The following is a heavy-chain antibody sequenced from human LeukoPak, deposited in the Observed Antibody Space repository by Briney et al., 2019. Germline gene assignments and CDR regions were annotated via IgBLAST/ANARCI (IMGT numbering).Heavy chain of an antibody. CDR3: ARDSGYSTFDY. CDR2: IYHSGST. D-gene: IGHD3-3*01. Sequence: SETLSLTCTVSGYSISSGYYWGWIRQPPGKGLEWIGSIYHSGSTYYNPSLKSRVTISVDTSKNQFSLKLSSVTAADTAVYYCARDSGYSTFDYWGQGTLVTVSS. J-gene: IGHJ4*02. V-gene: IGHV4-38-2*02. CDR1: GYSISSGYY.